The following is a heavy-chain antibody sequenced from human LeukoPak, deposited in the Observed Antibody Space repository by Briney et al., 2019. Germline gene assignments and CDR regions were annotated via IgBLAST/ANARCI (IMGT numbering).Heavy chain of an antibody. D-gene: IGHD1-26*01. Sequence: GGSLRLSCAASGFTFSSYDMHWVRQATGKGLEWVSAIGTAGDTYYPGSVKGRFTISRENAKNSLYLQMNSLRAGDTAVYYCARVGLGFHYFDYWGQGTLVTVSS. CDR2: IGTAGDT. CDR1: GFTFSSYD. V-gene: IGHV3-13*01. CDR3: ARVGLGFHYFDY. J-gene: IGHJ4*02.